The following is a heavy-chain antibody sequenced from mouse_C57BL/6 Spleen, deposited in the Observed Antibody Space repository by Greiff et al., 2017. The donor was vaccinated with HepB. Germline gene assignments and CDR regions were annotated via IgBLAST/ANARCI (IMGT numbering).Heavy chain of an antibody. D-gene: IGHD1-1*01. J-gene: IGHJ2*01. CDR1: GYTFTSYW. CDR2: TNPTNGRT. V-gene: IGHV1S81*02. CDR3: ARIKKIVATYFDY. Sequence: QVQLQQPGAELVKAGASVKMSCKASGYTFTSYWMHWVKQRLGQGLEWFAETNPTNGRTYYNEKFKSKATLTVDKSSSTAYMLLSGPTFEDSAVHYCARIKKIVATYFDYWCQGTTLTVSS.